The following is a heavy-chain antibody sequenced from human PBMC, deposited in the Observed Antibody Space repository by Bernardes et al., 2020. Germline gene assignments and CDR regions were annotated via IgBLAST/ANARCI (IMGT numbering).Heavy chain of an antibody. Sequence: ASVKVSCKASGYTFTGYYMHWVRQAPGQGLEWMGWINPNSGGTNYAQKFQGWVTMTRDTSISTAYMELSRLRSDDTAVYYWARAKAKYGDYSDLGYWGQGTLVNVSS. CDR1: GYTFTGYY. CDR3: ARAKAKYGDYSDLGY. V-gene: IGHV1-2*04. CDR2: INPNSGGT. D-gene: IGHD4-17*01. J-gene: IGHJ4*02.